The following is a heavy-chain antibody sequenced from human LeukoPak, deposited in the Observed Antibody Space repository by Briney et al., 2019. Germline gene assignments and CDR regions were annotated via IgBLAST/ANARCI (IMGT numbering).Heavy chain of an antibody. CDR3: ARLVWLGESPGSWFDS. CDR2: IHYSGST. CDR1: GGSITSHF. Sequence: SETLSLTCSVSGGSITSHFWSWIRQPPGEGLEWIGYIHYSGSTNYNPSLKSRVTISPDTSKNQLFLKLNSVTAADTAVYYCARLVWLGESPGSWFDSWGQGTLVTVSS. J-gene: IGHJ5*01. D-gene: IGHD3-10*01. V-gene: IGHV4-59*11.